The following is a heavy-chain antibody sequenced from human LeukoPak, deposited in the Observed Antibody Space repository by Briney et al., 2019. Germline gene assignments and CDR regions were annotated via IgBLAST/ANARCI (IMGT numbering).Heavy chain of an antibody. CDR1: GGTFSSYA. CDR3: ASSPAAIVGYYYYYMDV. CDR2: IIPIFGTA. Sequence: SVKVSCKASGGTFSSYAISWVRQAPGQGLEWMGGIIPIFGTANYAQKFLGRVTITTDESTSTAYMELSSLRSEDTAVYYCASSPAAIVGYYYYYMDVWGKGTTVTVSS. D-gene: IGHD2-2*01. V-gene: IGHV1-69*05. J-gene: IGHJ6*03.